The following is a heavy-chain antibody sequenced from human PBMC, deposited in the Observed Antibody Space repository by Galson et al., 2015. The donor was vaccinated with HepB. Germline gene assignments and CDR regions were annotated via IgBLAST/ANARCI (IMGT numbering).Heavy chain of an antibody. D-gene: IGHD3-10*01. V-gene: IGHV3-30*02. Sequence: SLRLSCAASGFTFNSYGIHWVRQAPGKGLEWVAFIPSAGNYKYYADSVKGRFTISRDNSRNTLYLQMNSLRADDTAVYYCAKRAAFYSGSGSYTDSWGQGTLVTVSS. CDR2: IPSAGNYK. CDR1: GFTFNSYG. J-gene: IGHJ4*02. CDR3: AKRAAFYSGSGSYTDS.